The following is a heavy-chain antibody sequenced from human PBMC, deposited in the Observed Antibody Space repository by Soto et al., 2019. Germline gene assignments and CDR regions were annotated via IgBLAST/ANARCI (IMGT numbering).Heavy chain of an antibody. D-gene: IGHD5-18*01. Sequence: PSETLSLTCTVSGGSISNAAYSWSWIRQPPGKGLEWIGYIYPSGMPFYNPSLRSRVTISIDRSNDQFSLNLKSVTAADTAVYYCARERGGYGIFDSCGQGTLVTVSS. CDR3: ARERGGYGIFDS. CDR1: GGSISNAAYS. J-gene: IGHJ4*02. V-gene: IGHV4-30-2*01. CDR2: IYPSGMP.